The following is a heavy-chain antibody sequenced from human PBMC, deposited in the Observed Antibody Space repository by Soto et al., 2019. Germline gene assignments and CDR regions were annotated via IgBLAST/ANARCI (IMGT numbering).Heavy chain of an antibody. J-gene: IGHJ3*02. CDR3: ARVYYDSSGYRGAGLRYAFDI. D-gene: IGHD3-22*01. CDR1: GCSISSGYY. Sequence: SETLSLTCAVSGCSISSGYYWGWIRQPPGKGLEWIGSIYHSGSTYYNPSLKSRVTISVDTSKNQFSLKLSSVTAADTAVYYCARVYYDSSGYRGAGLRYAFDIWGQGTMVTVSS. CDR2: IYHSGST. V-gene: IGHV4-38-2*01.